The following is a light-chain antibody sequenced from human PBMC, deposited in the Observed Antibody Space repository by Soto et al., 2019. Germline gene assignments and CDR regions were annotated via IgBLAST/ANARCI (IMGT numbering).Light chain of an antibody. V-gene: IGKV1-33*01. CDR3: QQFHSQPLT. J-gene: IGKJ4*01. CDR1: QDISKY. Sequence: DIQMTQSPSSLSASVGDRVTITCQASQDISKYANWYQQKPGTAPKLLIYDGSNVQLGVPSRCSVSGSGTDFTLTINSLRPEDIATYYCQQFHSQPLTFCGGTKVEIK. CDR2: DGS.